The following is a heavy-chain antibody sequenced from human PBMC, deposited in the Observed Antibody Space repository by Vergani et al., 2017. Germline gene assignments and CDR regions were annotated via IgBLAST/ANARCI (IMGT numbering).Heavy chain of an antibody. Sequence: QVQLQESGPGLVKPSETLALTCAVSGFSIDNGYYWDWIRQPPGKGLEWIGSIYRTGRTHFNPSLKSRVTISVDTSNNHFSLRLNSLTAADTAVYSCARVMYRDXASTGYRLEGMDIWGQGTTVTISS. V-gene: IGHV4-38-2*01. CDR2: IYRTGRT. J-gene: IGHJ6*02. D-gene: IGHD2-8*02. CDR1: GFSIDNGYY. CDR3: ARVMYRDXASTGYRLEGMDI.